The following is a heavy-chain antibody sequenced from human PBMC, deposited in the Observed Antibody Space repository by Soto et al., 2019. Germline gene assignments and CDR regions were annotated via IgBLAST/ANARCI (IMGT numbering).Heavy chain of an antibody. V-gene: IGHV3-23*01. CDR3: ATTQLRYFDWLPYGMDV. CDR2: ISGSGGST. Sequence: EVQLLESGGGLVQPGGSLRLSCAASGFTFSSYAMSWVRQAPGKGLEWVSAISGSGGSTYYADSVKGRFTISGDNSKNTLYLKMNSLRAEDTAVYYCATTQLRYFDWLPYGMDVWGQGTTVTVSS. CDR1: GFTFSSYA. J-gene: IGHJ6*02. D-gene: IGHD3-9*01.